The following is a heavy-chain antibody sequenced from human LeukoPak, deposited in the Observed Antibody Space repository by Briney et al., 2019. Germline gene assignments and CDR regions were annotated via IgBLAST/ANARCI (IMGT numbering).Heavy chain of an antibody. CDR3: AKDENYYDSSGYYPRPY. CDR2: IGGSGGST. V-gene: IGHV3-23*01. J-gene: IGHJ4*02. D-gene: IGHD3-22*01. CDR1: GFTFSSCA. Sequence: GGSLRLSCAASGFTFSSCAMSWVRQAPGKGLEWVSAIGGSGGSTYYADSVKGRFTISRDNSKNTLYLQMNSLRAEDTAVYYCAKDENYYDSSGYYPRPYWGQGTLVTVSS.